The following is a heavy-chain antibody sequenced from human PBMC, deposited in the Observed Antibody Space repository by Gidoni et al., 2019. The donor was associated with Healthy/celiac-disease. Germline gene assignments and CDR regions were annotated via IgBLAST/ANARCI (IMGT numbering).Heavy chain of an antibody. Sequence: QVQLQQWGAGLLKPSETLSLTCAVYGGSFSGYYWSWIRQPPGKGLEWIGEINHSGSTNYNPSLKSRVTISVDTSKNQFSLKLSSVTAADTAVYYCARGAVAGRNFDYWGQGTLVTVSS. CDR1: GGSFSGYY. J-gene: IGHJ4*02. CDR2: INHSGST. V-gene: IGHV4-34*01. CDR3: ARGAVAGRNFDY. D-gene: IGHD6-19*01.